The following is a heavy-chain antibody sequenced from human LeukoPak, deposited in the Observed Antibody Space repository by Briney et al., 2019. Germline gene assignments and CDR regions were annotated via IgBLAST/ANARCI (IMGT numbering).Heavy chain of an antibody. J-gene: IGHJ3*02. Sequence: ASVKVSCKASGYTFTSYYMHWVRQAPGQGLEWMGIINPSGGSTSYAQKFQGRVTMTRDMSTSTVYMELSSLRSEDTAVYYCARVRYHDSSGYYSLVDAFDIWGQGTMVTVSS. V-gene: IGHV1-46*01. CDR1: GYTFTSYY. CDR2: INPSGGST. CDR3: ARVRYHDSSGYYSLVDAFDI. D-gene: IGHD3-22*01.